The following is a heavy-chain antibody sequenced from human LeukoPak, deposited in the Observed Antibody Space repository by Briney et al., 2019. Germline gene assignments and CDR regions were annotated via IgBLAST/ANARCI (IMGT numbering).Heavy chain of an antibody. CDR2: VSYDGSNK. CDR3: ASDGIAVAGGWAGFDY. J-gene: IGHJ4*02. Sequence: PGGSLRLSCAASGFTFSSYGMHWVRQAPGKGLEWVAVVSYDGSNKYYADSVKGRFTISRDNSKNTLYLQMDSLRAEDTAVYYCASDGIAVAGGWAGFDYWGQGTLVTVSS. D-gene: IGHD6-19*01. CDR1: GFTFSSYG. V-gene: IGHV3-30*03.